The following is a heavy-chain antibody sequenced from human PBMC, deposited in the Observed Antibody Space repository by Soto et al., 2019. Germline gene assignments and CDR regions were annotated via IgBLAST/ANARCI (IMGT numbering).Heavy chain of an antibody. D-gene: IGHD6-13*01. CDR3: ATSSLYFEVGAQPHYGMDF. Sequence: GASVKVSCKVSGYTLTELSMHWVRQAPGKGLEWMGGFDPEDGETIYAQKFQGRVTMTEDTSTDTAYMELSSLRSEDTAVYYCATSSLYFEVGAQPHYGMDFWGQGTTVTVSS. CDR2: FDPEDGET. CDR1: GYTLTELS. J-gene: IGHJ6*02. V-gene: IGHV1-24*01.